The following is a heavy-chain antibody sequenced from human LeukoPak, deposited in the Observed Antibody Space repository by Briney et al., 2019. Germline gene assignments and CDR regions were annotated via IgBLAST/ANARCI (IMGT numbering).Heavy chain of an antibody. CDR1: GDFISRSSYY. J-gene: IGHJ5*02. CDR2: IFYSGAA. CDR3: ARRIANRNWFDP. Sequence: PSETLSLTCTVSGDFISRSSYYWGWIRQPPGKGPEWIGSIFYSGAAHCNPSLKSRVTISVDTSNNQFSLMLSSVTAADTAVYYCARRIANRNWFDPWGQGTLVTVSS. D-gene: IGHD1/OR15-1a*01. V-gene: IGHV4-39*01.